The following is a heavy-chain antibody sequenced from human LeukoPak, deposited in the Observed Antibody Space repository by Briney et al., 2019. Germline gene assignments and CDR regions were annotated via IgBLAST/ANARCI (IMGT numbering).Heavy chain of an antibody. Sequence: SETLSLTCTVSGGSISSSSYYWGWIRQPPGKGLEWIGRIYTSGSTNYNPSLKSRVTISVDTSKNQFSLKLSSVTAADTAVYYCARGSIVVVPAASWNWFDPWGQGTLVTVSS. V-gene: IGHV4-61*02. CDR3: ARGSIVVVPAASWNWFDP. CDR2: IYTSGST. J-gene: IGHJ5*02. D-gene: IGHD2-2*01. CDR1: GGSISSSSYY.